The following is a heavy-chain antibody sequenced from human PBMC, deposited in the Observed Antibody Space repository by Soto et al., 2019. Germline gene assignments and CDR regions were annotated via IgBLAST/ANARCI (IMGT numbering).Heavy chain of an antibody. Sequence: PGGSLRLSCAASGVRFSDYWMTWVRQAPGKGLEWVANIKEDGSQKYYVDSVKGRFTISRDNARNSLFLQMNSLRAEDTAVYYCARGGSARHEAAYWGQGSLVTVSS. D-gene: IGHD6-25*01. CDR1: GVRFSDYW. V-gene: IGHV3-7*01. J-gene: IGHJ4*02. CDR2: IKEDGSQK. CDR3: ARGGSARHEAAY.